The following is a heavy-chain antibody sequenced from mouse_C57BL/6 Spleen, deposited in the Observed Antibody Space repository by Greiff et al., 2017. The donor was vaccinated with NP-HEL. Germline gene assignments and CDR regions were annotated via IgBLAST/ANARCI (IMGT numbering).Heavy chain of an antibody. CDR1: GYTFTSYW. D-gene: IGHD2-2*01. J-gene: IGHJ3*01. Sequence: QVQLQQPGTELVKPGASVKLSCKASGYTFTSYWMHWVKQRPGQGLEWIGNINPSNGGTNYNEKFKSKATLTVDKSSSTAYMQLSGLTSEDSAVYYCAREEPYGYDGAWFAYWGQGTLVTVSA. CDR3: AREEPYGYDGAWFAY. CDR2: INPSNGGT. V-gene: IGHV1-53*01.